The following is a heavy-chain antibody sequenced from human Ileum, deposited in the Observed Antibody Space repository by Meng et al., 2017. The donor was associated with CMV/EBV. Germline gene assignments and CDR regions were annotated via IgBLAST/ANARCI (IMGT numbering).Heavy chain of an antibody. Sequence: CKASGYTFTGYYMPWVRQAPGQGLEWMGWINPNSGGTNYAQKFQGRVTMTRDTSISTAYMELSRLRSDDTAVYYCARDHATVTPFDYWGQGTLVTVSS. J-gene: IGHJ4*02. D-gene: IGHD4-11*01. V-gene: IGHV1-2*02. CDR1: GYTFTGYY. CDR2: INPNSGGT. CDR3: ARDHATVTPFDY.